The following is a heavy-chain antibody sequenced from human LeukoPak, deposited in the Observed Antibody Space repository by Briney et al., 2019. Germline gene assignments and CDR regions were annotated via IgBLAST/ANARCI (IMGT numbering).Heavy chain of an antibody. CDR1: GGSISSGDYY. CDR3: AREVFRDYYGSGSYYNDY. V-gene: IGHV4-30-4*08. J-gene: IGHJ4*02. CDR2: IYYSGST. D-gene: IGHD3-10*01. Sequence: SQTLSLTFTVSGGSISSGDYYWSWIRQPPGKGLEWIGYIYYSGSTYYNPSLKSRVTISVDTSKNQFSLKLSSVTAADTAVYYCAREVFRDYYGSGSYYNDYWGQGTLVTVSS.